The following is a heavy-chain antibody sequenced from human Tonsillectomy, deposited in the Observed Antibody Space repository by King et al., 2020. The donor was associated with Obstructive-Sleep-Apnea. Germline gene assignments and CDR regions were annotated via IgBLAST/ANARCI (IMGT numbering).Heavy chain of an antibody. J-gene: IGHJ4*02. CDR2: INPNSGDT. D-gene: IGHD4-17*01. V-gene: IGHV1-2*04. Sequence: IQLVQSGAEVKKPGASVKVSCKASGYIFTGYCVHWVRQAPGQGLEWMGWINPNSGDTNYAQKFQGWVTMTRDTSISTAYMDLSRLRSDDTAVYYCARGYGDYAYFDYWGQGTLVTVSS. CDR3: ARGYGDYAYFDY. CDR1: GYIFTGYC.